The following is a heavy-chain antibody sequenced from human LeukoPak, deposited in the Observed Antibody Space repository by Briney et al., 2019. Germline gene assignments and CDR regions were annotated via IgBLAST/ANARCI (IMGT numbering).Heavy chain of an antibody. CDR3: ARPSGSGSPRHNWFDP. CDR1: GFTFSSYG. Sequence: GGSLRLSCAASGFTFSSYGMHWVRQAPGKGLEWGAVIWYDGNDKYYADSVKGRFTISRDNSKNTVYLQMNSLRAEDTAVYSCARPSGSGSPRHNWFDPWGQGTLVTVSS. CDR2: IWYDGNDK. J-gene: IGHJ5*02. D-gene: IGHD3-22*01. V-gene: IGHV3-33*01.